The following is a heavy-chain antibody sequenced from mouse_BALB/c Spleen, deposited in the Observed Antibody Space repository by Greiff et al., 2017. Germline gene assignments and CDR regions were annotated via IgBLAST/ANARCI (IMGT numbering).Heavy chain of an antibody. CDR1: GFTFSSYA. V-gene: IGHV5-9-4*01. D-gene: IGHD1-2*01. J-gene: IGHJ4*01. CDR2: ISSGGSYT. CDR3: ARSYYGPPYSMDY. Sequence: EVKLMESGGGLVKPGGSLKLSCAASGFTFSSYAMSWVRQSPEKRLEWVAEISSGGSYTYYPDTVTGRFTISRDNAKNTLYLEMSSLRSEDTAMYYCARSYYGPPYSMDYWGQGTSVTVSS.